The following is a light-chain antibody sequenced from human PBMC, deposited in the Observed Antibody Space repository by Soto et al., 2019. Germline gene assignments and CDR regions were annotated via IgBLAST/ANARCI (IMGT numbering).Light chain of an antibody. J-gene: IGKJ1*01. Sequence: DVVLTQSPLSLPVTLGQPAFISCTSSQSLVYSAGNTYLAWFRQRPGQSPRRLIYKISDRDSGVPDRFSVSGSGTDFTLKISRVEADDVGIYYCMQGTHWPWTFGQGTTVEI. CDR3: MQGTHWPWT. CDR1: QSLVYSAGNTY. V-gene: IGKV2-30*01. CDR2: KIS.